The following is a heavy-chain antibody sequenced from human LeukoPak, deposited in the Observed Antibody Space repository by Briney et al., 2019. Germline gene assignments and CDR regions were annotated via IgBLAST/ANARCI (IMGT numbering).Heavy chain of an antibody. V-gene: IGHV3-7*01. CDR2: IKQDGSEK. CDR3: ARPRPYNTRYYAYYGMGV. Sequence: PGGSLRLSCAASGFIFSSYWMTWVRQAPGKGLEWVANIKQDGSEKYYVDSVKGRFTISRDNAKNSLYLQMNSLRAEDTAVYYCARPRPYNTRYYAYYGMGVWGQGTTVTVSS. J-gene: IGHJ6*02. D-gene: IGHD5-24*01. CDR1: GFIFSSYW.